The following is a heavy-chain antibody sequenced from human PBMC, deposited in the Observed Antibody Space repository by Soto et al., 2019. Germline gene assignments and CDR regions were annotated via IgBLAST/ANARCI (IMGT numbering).Heavy chain of an antibody. CDR3: ARDDVDTAMVFDY. Sequence: QVQLVESGGGVVQPGRSLRLSCAASGFTFSSYAMHWVRQAPGKGLEWVAVISYDGSNKYYADSVKGRFTISRDNSKNTLYLQMNGLRAEDTAVYYCARDDVDTAMVFDYWGQGTLVTVSS. J-gene: IGHJ4*02. CDR1: GFTFSSYA. D-gene: IGHD5-18*01. CDR2: ISYDGSNK. V-gene: IGHV3-30-3*01.